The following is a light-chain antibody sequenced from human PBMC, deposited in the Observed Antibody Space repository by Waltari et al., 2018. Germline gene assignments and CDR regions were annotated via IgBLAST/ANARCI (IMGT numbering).Light chain of an antibody. CDR1: QSISMY. Sequence: EIMLTQSPGPLSLSPGDRATLSCRASQSISMYLAWYQHIPGQAPRLLIYDASTRATGIPDRFSGSGSGTDFSLTISRLEPEDFAVYYCQKYGSLPATFGQGTKVEIK. CDR2: DAS. J-gene: IGKJ1*01. CDR3: QKYGSLPAT. V-gene: IGKV3-20*01.